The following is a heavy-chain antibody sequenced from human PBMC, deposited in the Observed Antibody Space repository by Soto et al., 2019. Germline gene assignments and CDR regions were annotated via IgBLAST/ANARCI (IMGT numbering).Heavy chain of an antibody. CDR2: VSAYNGHT. Sequence: ASVKVSCKASGYTFTSYGVSWVRQAPGQGLEWMGWVSAYNGHTYYAQKLQGRVSMTTDTSTSTAYMELRSLRSDDTAVYYCARVKAYCNSDSCHDYWGQGTLVTVSS. CDR3: ARVKAYCNSDSCHDY. J-gene: IGHJ4*02. V-gene: IGHV1-18*01. D-gene: IGHD3-22*01. CDR1: GYTFTSYG.